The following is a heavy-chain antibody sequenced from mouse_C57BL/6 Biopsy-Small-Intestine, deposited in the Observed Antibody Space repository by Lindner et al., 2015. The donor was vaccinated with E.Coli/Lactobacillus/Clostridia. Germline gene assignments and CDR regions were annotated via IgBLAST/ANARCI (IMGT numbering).Heavy chain of an antibody. CDR3: ASARGDGSFAY. Sequence: VQLQESGPGLVAPSQSLSITCTVSGFSLTSFGVDWVRQSPGKGLEWLGVIWTIGRTNYNSALKSRLSISKDNSKSQVFLKMDGPQTDDTAMYYCASARGDGSFAYWGQGALVTVSA. D-gene: IGHD2-3*01. J-gene: IGHJ3*01. CDR2: IWTIGRT. CDR1: GFSLTSFG. V-gene: IGHV2-6*01.